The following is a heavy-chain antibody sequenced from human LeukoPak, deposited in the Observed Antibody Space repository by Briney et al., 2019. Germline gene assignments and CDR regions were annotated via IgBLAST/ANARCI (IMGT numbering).Heavy chain of an antibody. CDR2: ISGSGGGT. V-gene: IGHV3-23*01. D-gene: IGHD3-22*01. CDR3: AKFLSYYYDSSGYYYDY. J-gene: IGHJ4*02. CDR1: GFTFSSYA. Sequence: GGSLRLSCAASGFTFSSYAMSWVRQAPGKGLEWVSAISGSGGGTYYADSVKGRFTISRDNSKNTLYLQMNSLRAEDTAVYYCAKFLSYYYDSSGYYYDYWGQGTLVTVSS.